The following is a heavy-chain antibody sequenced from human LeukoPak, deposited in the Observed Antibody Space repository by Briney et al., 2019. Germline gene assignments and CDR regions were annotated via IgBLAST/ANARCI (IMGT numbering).Heavy chain of an antibody. CDR1: DGSISSYY. CDR3: ARSYGDYVDY. CDR2: IYYSGST. D-gene: IGHD4-17*01. V-gene: IGHV4-59*01. J-gene: IGHJ4*02. Sequence: SETLSLTCTVPDGSISSYYWSWIRQPPGKGLEWIGYIYYSGSTNYNPSLKSRVTISVDTSKNQFSLKLSSVTAADTAVYYCARSYGDYVDYWGQGTLVTVSS.